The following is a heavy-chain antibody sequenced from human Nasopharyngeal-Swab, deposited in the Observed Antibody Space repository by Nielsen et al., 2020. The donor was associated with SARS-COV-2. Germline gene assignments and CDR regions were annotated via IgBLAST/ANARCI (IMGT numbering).Heavy chain of an antibody. Sequence: ASVKVSCKASGYTFTSYAMHWERQAPGQRLEWMGWINAGNGNTKYSQKFQGRVTITRDTSASTAYMELSSLRSEDTAVYYCAREGSYSNIDYWGQGTLVTVSS. J-gene: IGHJ4*02. CDR1: GYTFTSYA. CDR2: INAGNGNT. CDR3: AREGSYSNIDY. D-gene: IGHD1-26*01. V-gene: IGHV1-3*01.